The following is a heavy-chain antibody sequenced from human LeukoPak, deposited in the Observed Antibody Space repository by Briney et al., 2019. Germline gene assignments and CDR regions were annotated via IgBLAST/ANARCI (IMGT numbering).Heavy chain of an antibody. D-gene: IGHD6-13*01. Sequence: SETLSLTCTVSGGSISSSSYYWGWIRQPPGKGLEWIGRIYTSGSTNYNPSLKSRVTISVDTSKNQFSLKLSSVTAADTAVYYCARERGGYSSSFDPWGQGTLVTVSS. CDR3: ARERGGYSSSFDP. J-gene: IGHJ5*02. CDR1: GGSISSSSYY. V-gene: IGHV4-39*07. CDR2: IYTSGST.